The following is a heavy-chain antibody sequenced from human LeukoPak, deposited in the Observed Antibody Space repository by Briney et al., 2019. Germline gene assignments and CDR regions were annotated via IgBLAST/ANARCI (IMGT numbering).Heavy chain of an antibody. CDR3: ARDSGHGWYDV. V-gene: IGHV1-2*02. Sequence: GASVKVSCKASGYTFTAYYIHCVRQAPGQGLEWMAWINPNSGGTNYAQKFQDRVTMTRDTSISTAYLELSRLTSDDTAVYYCARDSGHGWYDVWGQGTLVAVSS. CDR2: INPNSGGT. J-gene: IGHJ5*02. CDR1: GYTFTAYY.